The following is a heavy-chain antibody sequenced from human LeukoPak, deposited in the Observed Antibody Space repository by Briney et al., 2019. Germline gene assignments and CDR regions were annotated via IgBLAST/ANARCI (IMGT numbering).Heavy chain of an antibody. CDR2: INHSGST. CDR1: GGSFSGYY. CDR3: AIRSGYYRRFDY. D-gene: IGHD3-22*01. Sequence: SETLSLTCAVYGGSFSGYYWSRIRQPPGKGLEWIGEINHSGSTNYNPSLKSRVTISVDTSKNQFSLKLSSVTAADTAVYYCAIRSGYYRRFDYWGQGTLVTVSS. V-gene: IGHV4-34*01. J-gene: IGHJ4*02.